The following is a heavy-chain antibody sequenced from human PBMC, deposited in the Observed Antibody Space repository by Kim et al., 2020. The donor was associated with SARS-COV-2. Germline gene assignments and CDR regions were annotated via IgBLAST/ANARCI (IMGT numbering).Heavy chain of an antibody. CDR1: GFTFSSYS. J-gene: IGHJ5*01. CDR3: ARESPGAYDPEIAEWLLPIHWFFP. V-gene: IGHV3-48*04. D-gene: IGHD3-3*01. CDR2: ISSSSSTI. Sequence: GGSLRLSCAASGFTFSSYSMNWVRQAPGKGLEWVSYISSSSSTIYYADSVKGRFTISRDNAKNSLYLQMNSLRAEDTAVYYCARESPGAYDPEIAEWLLPIHWFFPWGQGTLVTVSS.